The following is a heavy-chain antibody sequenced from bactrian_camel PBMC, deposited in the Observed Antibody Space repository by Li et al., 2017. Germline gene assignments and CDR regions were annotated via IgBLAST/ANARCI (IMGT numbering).Heavy chain of an antibody. V-gene: IGHV3-2*01. D-gene: IGHD2*01. J-gene: IGHJ4*01. CDR2: ARGADSNT. CDR3: AAGGSGLTPRTYNS. Sequence: VQLVESGGGLVKPGGSLRLSCAASGFTFSGTYMSWVRQAPGKGLEWVSTARGADSNTYYYADSVKGRFTISRDNAKSTVYLQMNSLKPEDTAMYYCAAGGSGLTPRTYNSWGQGTQVTVS. CDR1: GFTFSGTY.